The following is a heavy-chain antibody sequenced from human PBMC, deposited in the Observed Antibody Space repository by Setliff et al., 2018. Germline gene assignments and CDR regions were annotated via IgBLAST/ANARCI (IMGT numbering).Heavy chain of an antibody. D-gene: IGHD5-12*01. CDR3: ARSPLYSGYVGYYYGMDV. V-gene: IGHV1-3*01. Sequence: ASVKVSCKASGYTFTSSAMHWVRQAPGQRLEWMGWINAGNGNTKYSQKFQGRVTITRDTSASTAYMELSSLRSEDTAVSDCARSPLYSGYVGYYYGMDVWGKGTTVTV. CDR2: INAGNGNT. J-gene: IGHJ6*04. CDR1: GYTFTSSA.